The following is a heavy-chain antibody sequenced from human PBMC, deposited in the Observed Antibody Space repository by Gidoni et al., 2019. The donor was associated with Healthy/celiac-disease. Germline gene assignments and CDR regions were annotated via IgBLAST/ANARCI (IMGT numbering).Heavy chain of an antibody. J-gene: IGHJ5*02. CDR1: GFTFSSYW. CDR3: ARAPRVVPAANWFDP. Sequence: EVQLVESGGGLVQPGGSLRLSCAASGFTFSSYWMSWVRQAPGKGLEWVANIKQDGSEKYYVDSVKGRFTISRDNAKNSLYLQMNSLRAEDTAVYYCARAPRVVPAANWFDPWGQGTLVTVSS. D-gene: IGHD2-2*01. V-gene: IGHV3-7*03. CDR2: IKQDGSEK.